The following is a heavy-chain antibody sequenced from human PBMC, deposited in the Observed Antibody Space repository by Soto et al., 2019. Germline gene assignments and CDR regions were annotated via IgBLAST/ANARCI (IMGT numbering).Heavy chain of an antibody. V-gene: IGHV3-23*01. J-gene: IGHJ4*02. Sequence: PWGSLRLSCAASVFTCSNYAMAWVRQAPGKGLEWVSVIGSGGGDTQYADSVKGRFTISRDTSKATLYLQMNSLRVEDTAVYYCSKYDSPEPTRTFDSWGRGSLVTVSS. D-gene: IGHD1-1*01. CDR3: SKYDSPEPTRTFDS. CDR1: VFTCSNYA. CDR2: IGSGGGDT.